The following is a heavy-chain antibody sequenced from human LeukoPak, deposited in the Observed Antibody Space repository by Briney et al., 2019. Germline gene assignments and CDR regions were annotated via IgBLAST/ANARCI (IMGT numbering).Heavy chain of an antibody. J-gene: IGHJ4*02. CDR2: IIPIFGTA. Sequence: ASVTVSCKASGGTFSSYAISWVRQAPGQGLEWMGEIIPIFGTANYAQKFQGKVTITADESTSAAYMELSSLRSEDTAVYYCARGWDYDSGGRPTAYVYWGQGTLVSVSS. D-gene: IGHD3-22*01. CDR1: GGTFSSYA. CDR3: ARGWDYDSGGRPTAYVY. V-gene: IGHV1-69*13.